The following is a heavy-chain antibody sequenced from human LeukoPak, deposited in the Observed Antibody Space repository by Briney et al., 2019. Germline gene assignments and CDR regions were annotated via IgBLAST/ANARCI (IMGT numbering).Heavy chain of an antibody. CDR3: VRNAGNSDYDS. D-gene: IGHD4-23*01. Sequence: SETLSLSCTVSGDSISNRNCWTWVRQPPGKGLEWIGEIYHNGATNYKPSLKSRVTMSLDKSKNQFSLKLNSVTAADTAVYYCVRNAGNSDYDSWGQGTLVTVSS. CDR2: IYHNGAT. CDR1: GDSISNRNC. V-gene: IGHV4-4*02. J-gene: IGHJ4*02.